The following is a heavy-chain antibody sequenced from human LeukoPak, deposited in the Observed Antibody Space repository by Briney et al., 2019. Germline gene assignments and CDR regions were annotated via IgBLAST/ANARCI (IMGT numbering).Heavy chain of an antibody. J-gene: IGHJ3*02. CDR1: GGSVSSGSYY. V-gene: IGHV4-61*01. CDR2: IYYSGST. D-gene: IGHD6-19*01. CDR3: ASGFGLGSGWYPGSGGFDI. Sequence: PSETLSLTCTVSGGSVSSGSYYWSWIRQPPGKGLEWIGYIYYSGSTNYNPSLKSRVTISVDTSKNQFSLKLSSVTAADTAVYYCASGFGLGSGWYPGSGGFDIWGQGTMVTVSS.